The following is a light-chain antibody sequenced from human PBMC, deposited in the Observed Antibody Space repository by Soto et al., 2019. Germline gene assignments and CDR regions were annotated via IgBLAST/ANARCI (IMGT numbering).Light chain of an antibody. CDR2: LNSDGGH. J-gene: IGLJ2*01. Sequence: QLVLTQSPSASASLGASVKLTCTLSSGHSSYAIAWHQQQPEKGPRFLMKLNSDGGHRKGDGVPDRFSGSSSGAERYLTISSLQSEDEADYYCQTWGTGVVFGGGTKLTVL. CDR1: SGHSSYA. CDR3: QTWGTGVV. V-gene: IGLV4-69*01.